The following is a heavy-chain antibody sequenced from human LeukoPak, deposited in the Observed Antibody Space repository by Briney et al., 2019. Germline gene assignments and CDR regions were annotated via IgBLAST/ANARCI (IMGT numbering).Heavy chain of an antibody. V-gene: IGHV3-23*01. D-gene: IGHD2-2*02. Sequence: GGSLRLSCAASGFTFSSYAMSWVRQAPGKGLEWVSAISGSGGSTYYADSVKGRFTISRDNSKNTLYLQMNSLRDEDTAVYYCAKGDCSSTSCYSGYWGQGTLVTVSS. J-gene: IGHJ4*02. CDR1: GFTFSSYA. CDR2: ISGSGGST. CDR3: AKGDCSSTSCYSGY.